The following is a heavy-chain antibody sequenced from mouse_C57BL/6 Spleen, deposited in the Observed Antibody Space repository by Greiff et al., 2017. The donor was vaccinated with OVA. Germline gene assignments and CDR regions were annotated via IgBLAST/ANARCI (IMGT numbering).Heavy chain of an antibody. CDR3: ARGGLGRQYFDY. Sequence: LEESGPELVKPGASVKISCKASGYAFSSSWMNWVKQRPGKGLEWIGRIYPGDGDTNYNGKFKGKATLTADKSSSTAYMQLSSLTSEDSAVYCCARGGLGRQYFDYWGQGTTLTVSS. CDR1: GYAFSSSW. D-gene: IGHD4-1*01. J-gene: IGHJ2*01. V-gene: IGHV1-82*01. CDR2: IYPGDGDT.